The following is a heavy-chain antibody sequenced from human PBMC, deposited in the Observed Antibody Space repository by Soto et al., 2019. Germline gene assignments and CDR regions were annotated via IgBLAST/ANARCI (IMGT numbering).Heavy chain of an antibody. CDR2: IFHTGST. J-gene: IGHJ4*02. D-gene: IGHD6-19*01. Sequence: SETLSLTCAVSGDSITSGGYSWSWIRQPPGKGLEWIGNIFHTGSTSYNPSLKSRVIISVDTSKNQFSLNLNSVTAADTAVYYCARGQRRGGSSGWSLWGQGTLVTVSS. CDR1: GDSITSGGYS. V-gene: IGHV4-30-2*01. CDR3: ARGQRRGGSSGWSL.